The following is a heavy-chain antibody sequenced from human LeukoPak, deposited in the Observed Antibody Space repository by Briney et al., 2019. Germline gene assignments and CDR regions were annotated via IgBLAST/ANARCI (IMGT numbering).Heavy chain of an antibody. CDR2: VYHSGST. CDR3: ARGENLYDFWSGYYD. Sequence: PSQTLSLTCAVSVGSISSGGYSWSWIRQPPGKGLEWIGYVYHSGSTYYNPSLKSRVTMSVDTSKNQFSLKLSSVTAADTAVYYCARGENLYDFWSGYYDWGQGTLVTVSS. CDR1: VGSISSGGYS. V-gene: IGHV4-30-2*01. D-gene: IGHD3-3*01. J-gene: IGHJ4*02.